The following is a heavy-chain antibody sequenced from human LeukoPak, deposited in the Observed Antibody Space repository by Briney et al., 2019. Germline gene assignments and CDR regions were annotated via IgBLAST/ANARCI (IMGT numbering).Heavy chain of an antibody. CDR1: GFTFSSYW. J-gene: IGHJ4*02. V-gene: IGHV3-7*01. CDR3: ARDQQLLENYFDY. D-gene: IGHD6-13*01. Sequence: PGGSLRLSCAASGFTFSSYWMSWVRQAPGKGLEWVANIKQDGSEKYYVDSVKGRFTISRDNAKNSLYLQMNSLRAEDTAVYYCARDQQLLENYFDYWGQGTLVTVSS. CDR2: IKQDGSEK.